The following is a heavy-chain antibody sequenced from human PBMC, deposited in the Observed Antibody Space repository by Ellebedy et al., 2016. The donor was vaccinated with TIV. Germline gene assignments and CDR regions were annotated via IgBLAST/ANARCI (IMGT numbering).Heavy chain of an antibody. J-gene: IGHJ6*02. CDR2: INPNSGGT. CDR3: ATDWNVGVGNYYYGMDV. CDR1: GYTFTGYY. Sequence: ASVKVSXXASGYTFTGYYMHWVRQAPGQGLEWMGWINPNSGGTNYAQKFQGWVTMTRDTSISTAYMELSRLRSDDTAVYYCATDWNVGVGNYYYGMDVWGQGTTVTVSS. V-gene: IGHV1-2*04. D-gene: IGHD1-1*01.